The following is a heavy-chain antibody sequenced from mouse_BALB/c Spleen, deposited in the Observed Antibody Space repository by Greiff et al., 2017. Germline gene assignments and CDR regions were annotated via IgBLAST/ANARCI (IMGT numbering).Heavy chain of an antibody. Sequence: EVQRVESGGDLVKPGGSLKLSCAASGFTFSSYGMYWVRQTPEKRLEWVATISDGGSYTYYPDSVKGRFTISRDNAKNNLYLQMSSLKSEDTAMYYCARAYGYDYFDYWGQGTTLTVSS. J-gene: IGHJ2*01. CDR2: ISDGGSYT. CDR3: ARAYGYDYFDY. V-gene: IGHV5-4*02. CDR1: GFTFSSYG. D-gene: IGHD1-2*01.